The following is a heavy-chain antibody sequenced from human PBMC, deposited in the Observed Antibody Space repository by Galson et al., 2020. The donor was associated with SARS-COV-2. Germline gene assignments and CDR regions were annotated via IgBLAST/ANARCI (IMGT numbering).Heavy chain of an antibody. J-gene: IGHJ4*02. CDR2: ISGSGGST. CDR1: GFTFSSYA. D-gene: IGHD3-3*01. CDR3: AKDLGITIFGVVPTPFDY. Sequence: GGSLRLSCAASGFTFSSYAMSWVRQAPGKGLEWVSAISGSGGSTYYADSVKGRFTISRDNSKNTLYLQMNSLRAEDTAVYYCAKDLGITIFGVVPTPFDYWGQGTLVTVSS. V-gene: IGHV3-23*01.